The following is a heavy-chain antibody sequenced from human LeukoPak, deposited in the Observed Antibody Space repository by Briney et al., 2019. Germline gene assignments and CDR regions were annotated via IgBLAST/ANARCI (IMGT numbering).Heavy chain of an antibody. CDR3: ARGGWLQYRGFDY. D-gene: IGHD5-24*01. Sequence: PSETLSLTCAVYGGSSSGYYWSWIRQPPGKGLEWIGEINHSGSTNYNPSLKSRVTISVDTSKNQFSLKLSSVTAADTAVYYCARGGWLQYRGFDYWGQGTLVTVSS. CDR1: GGSSSGYY. CDR2: INHSGST. J-gene: IGHJ4*02. V-gene: IGHV4-34*01.